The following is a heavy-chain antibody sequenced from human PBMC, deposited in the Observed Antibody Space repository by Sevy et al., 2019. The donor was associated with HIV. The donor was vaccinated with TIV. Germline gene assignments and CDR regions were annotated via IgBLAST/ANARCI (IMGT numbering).Heavy chain of an antibody. V-gene: IGHV3-23*01. CDR3: AKPRGSFYFDY. J-gene: IGHJ4*02. CDR1: AFSFNTYA. D-gene: IGHD3-16*01. Sequence: GGSLRLSCAASAFSFNTYAMSWVRRAPGKGLEWVSTISGSGDSTFYSDSVKGRFTISRDNSKNTLYLQMNSLRAEDTAVYYCAKPRGSFYFDYWGQRTLVTDSS. CDR2: ISGSGDST.